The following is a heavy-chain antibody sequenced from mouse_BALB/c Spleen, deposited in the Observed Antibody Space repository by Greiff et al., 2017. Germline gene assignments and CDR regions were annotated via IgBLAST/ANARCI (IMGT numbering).Heavy chain of an antibody. CDR1: GFTFSSFG. CDR2: ISSGSSTI. D-gene: IGHD4-1*01. J-gene: IGHJ2*01. Sequence: EVHLVESGGGLVQPGGSRKLSCAASGFTFSSFGMHWVRQAPEKGLEWVAYISSGSSTIYYADTVKGRFTISRDNPKNTLFLQMTSLRSEDTAMYYCARTSLGFDYWGQGTTLTVSS. CDR3: ARTSLGFDY. V-gene: IGHV5-17*02.